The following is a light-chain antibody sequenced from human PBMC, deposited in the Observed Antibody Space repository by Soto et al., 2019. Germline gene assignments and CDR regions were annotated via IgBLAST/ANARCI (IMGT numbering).Light chain of an antibody. J-gene: IGKJ4*01. CDR3: QQYISWPLT. CDR2: GAS. V-gene: IGKV3-15*01. CDR1: QSVSSD. Sequence: EIVMTQSPATLSVSPGERATLSCRASQSVSSDLAWYQQKPGQAPRLLIYGASTRATGIPARFSGSGSKTEFTLTINSLQSEDLAVYYCQQYISWPLTFGGGTNVEI.